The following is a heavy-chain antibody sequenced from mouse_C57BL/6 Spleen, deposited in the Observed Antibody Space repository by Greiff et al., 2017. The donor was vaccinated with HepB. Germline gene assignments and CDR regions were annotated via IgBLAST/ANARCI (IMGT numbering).Heavy chain of an antibody. CDR3: AREGDGNSLFAY. V-gene: IGHV14-2*01. D-gene: IGHD2-1*01. Sequence: VQLKESGAELVKPGASVKLSCTASGFNIKDYYMHWVKQRTEQGLEWIGRIDPEDGDTKYAPKFQGKATITADTSSNTAYLQLSSLTSEDTAVYYCAREGDGNSLFAYWGQGTLVTVSA. CDR1: GFNIKDYY. J-gene: IGHJ3*01. CDR2: IDPEDGDT.